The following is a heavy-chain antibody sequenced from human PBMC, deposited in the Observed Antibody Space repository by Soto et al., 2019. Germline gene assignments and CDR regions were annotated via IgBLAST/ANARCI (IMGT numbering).Heavy chain of an antibody. V-gene: IGHV3-11*01. CDR1: GFTFSDSY. J-gene: IGHJ3*02. D-gene: IGHD2-15*01. CDR3: ARAYSDAFDI. Sequence: GGSLRLSSEASGFTFSDSYMTWIRQAPGKGLEWVSYISSSGTGIYYADSMKGRFTISRDNAKKSLYLQMSSLRAEDTAVYYCARAYSDAFDIWGQGTMVTVSS. CDR2: ISSSGTGI.